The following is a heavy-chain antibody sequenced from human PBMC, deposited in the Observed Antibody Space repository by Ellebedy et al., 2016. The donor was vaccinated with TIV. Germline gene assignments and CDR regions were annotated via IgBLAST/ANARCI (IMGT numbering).Heavy chain of an antibody. Sequence: GGSLRLSCAASGFTFSSYWMYWVRQAPGKGLVWVSRMKGDGSSASYADSVKGRFTISSDNAKNTLSLQMKSLRAEDTAVYYCAKDGIVVRYYYDSNGSYFDYWGQGTLVTVSS. D-gene: IGHD3-22*01. CDR1: GFTFSSYW. CDR3: AKDGIVVRYYYDSNGSYFDY. CDR2: MKGDGSSA. J-gene: IGHJ4*02. V-gene: IGHV3-74*01.